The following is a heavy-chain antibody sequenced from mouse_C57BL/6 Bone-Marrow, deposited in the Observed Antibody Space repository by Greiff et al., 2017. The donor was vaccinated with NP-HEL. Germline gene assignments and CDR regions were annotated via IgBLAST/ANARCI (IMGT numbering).Heavy chain of an antibody. J-gene: IGHJ2*01. CDR3: ARGYYYGSSLDY. CDR1: GYTFTSYW. D-gene: IGHD1-1*01. Sequence: QVQLQQPGAELVKPGASVKLSCKASGYTFTSYWMQWVKQRPGQGLEWIGEIDPSDSYTNYNQKFKGKATLTVGTSSSTAYMQLSSLTSEDSAVYYCARGYYYGSSLDYWGQGTTLTVSS. CDR2: IDPSDSYT. V-gene: IGHV1-50*01.